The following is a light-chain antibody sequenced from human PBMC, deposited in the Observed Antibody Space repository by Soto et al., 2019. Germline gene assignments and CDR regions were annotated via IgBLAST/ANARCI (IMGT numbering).Light chain of an antibody. V-gene: IGLV1-51*02. CDR3: GTWDSSLSADV. CDR2: ENN. CDR1: SSDIGNNY. Sequence: QSALTQPPSVSAAPGQKVTISCSGSSSDIGNNYVSWYQHLPGTAPKLLIYENNKRPSGIPDRFSGSKSGTSATLGITGLQTGDEADYYCGTWDSSLSADVFGTGTKATVL. J-gene: IGLJ1*01.